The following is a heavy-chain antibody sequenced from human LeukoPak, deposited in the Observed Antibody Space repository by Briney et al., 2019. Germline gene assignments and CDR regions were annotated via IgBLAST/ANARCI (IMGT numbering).Heavy chain of an antibody. J-gene: IGHJ4*02. Sequence: PSETLSLTCTVSGGSISSYYWSWIRQPPGKGLEWIGYIYFSRSTNYNPSLNSRVTISVHTSKNQFSLKLSSLTAAVTAVYYCARHGGGYDPDYWGQGTLVSVSS. CDR2: IYFSRST. D-gene: IGHD5-12*01. V-gene: IGHV4-59*08. CDR1: GGSISSYY. CDR3: ARHGGGYDPDY.